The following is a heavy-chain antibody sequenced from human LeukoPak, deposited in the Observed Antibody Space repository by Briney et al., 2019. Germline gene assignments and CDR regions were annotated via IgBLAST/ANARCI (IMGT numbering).Heavy chain of an antibody. CDR3: ARAFQGDYYYYYGMDV. V-gene: IGHV1-69*13. CDR2: IIPIFGTA. CDR1: GGTFSSYA. J-gene: IGHJ6*02. Sequence: GASVKVSCTASGGTFSSYAISWVRQAPGQGLERMGGIIPIFGTANYAQKFQGRVTITADESTSTAYMELSSLRSEDTAVYYCARAFQGDYYYYYGMDVWGQGTTVTVSS.